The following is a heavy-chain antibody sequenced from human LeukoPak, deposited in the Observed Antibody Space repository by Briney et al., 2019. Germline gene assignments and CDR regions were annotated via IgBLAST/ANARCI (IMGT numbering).Heavy chain of an antibody. CDR1: GFTFSSYS. Sequence: PGGSLRLSCAASGFTFSSYSMNWVRQAPGKGLEWVSSISSSSSYIYYAESVKGRFTISRDNAKNSLYLQMNSLRAEDTAVYYCAKAPRGKQWLVPSAIWGQGTMVTVSS. CDR3: AKAPRGKQWLVPSAI. D-gene: IGHD6-19*01. CDR2: ISSSSSYI. V-gene: IGHV3-21*01. J-gene: IGHJ3*02.